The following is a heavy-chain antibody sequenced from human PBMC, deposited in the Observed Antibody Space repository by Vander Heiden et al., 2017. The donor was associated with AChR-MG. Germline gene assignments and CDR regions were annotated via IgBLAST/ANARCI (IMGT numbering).Heavy chain of an antibody. CDR2: IYSGGST. Sequence: EVQLVESGGGLIQPGGSLRLSCAASGFTVSSNYMSWVRQAPGKGLEWVSVIYSGGSTYYADSVKGRFTISRDNSKNTLYLQMNSLRAEDTAVYYCARDSEALGVTIPGRYWGQGTLVTVSS. D-gene: IGHD4-17*01. CDR1: GFTVSSNY. J-gene: IGHJ4*02. CDR3: ARDSEALGVTIPGRY. V-gene: IGHV3-53*01.